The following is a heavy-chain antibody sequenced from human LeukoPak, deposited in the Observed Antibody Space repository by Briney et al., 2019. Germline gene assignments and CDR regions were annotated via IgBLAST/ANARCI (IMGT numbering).Heavy chain of an antibody. CDR2: IYYTGIT. V-gene: IGHV4-59*01. D-gene: IGHD3-22*01. J-gene: IGHJ3*02. CDR1: GGSISTYY. CDR3: ARSRINFDSSGYGDAFDI. Sequence: PSETLSLTCTVSGGSISTYYWSWFRQPPGKGLEWIGYIYYTGITNYKSSLKSRVTISVDTSKNQFSLKLTSVTVADTAVYYFARSRINFDSSGYGDAFDIWGQGTMVTVSS.